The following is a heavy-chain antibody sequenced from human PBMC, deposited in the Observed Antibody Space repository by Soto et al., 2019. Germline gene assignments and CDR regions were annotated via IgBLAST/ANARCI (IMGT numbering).Heavy chain of an antibody. D-gene: IGHD3-16*01. V-gene: IGHV3-30-3*01. CDR1: GFTFSSYA. CDR2: ISYDGSNK. CDR3: ARDRLFDY. Sequence: PGGSLRLSCAASGFTFSSYAMHWVRQAPGKGLEWVAVISYDGSNKYYADSVKGRFTISRDNSKNTLYLQMNSLRAEDTAVYYCARDRLFDYWGQGTLVTVYS. J-gene: IGHJ4*02.